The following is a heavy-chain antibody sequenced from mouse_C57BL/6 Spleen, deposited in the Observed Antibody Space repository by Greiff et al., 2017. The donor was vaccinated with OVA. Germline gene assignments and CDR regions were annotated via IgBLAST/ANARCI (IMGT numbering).Heavy chain of an antibody. D-gene: IGHD1-1*01. CDR2: INPGNGVT. J-gene: IGHJ2*01. CDR3: ARSIPYYCGSSYFDD. V-gene: IGHV1-82*01. Sequence: VKLMESGPELVKPGASVKLSCKASGYAFSSSWMNWVKQRPGQGLEWIGRINPGNGVTNYNGKFRGKATLPADKSPSTAYMQLSSLTSKESAVYLCARSIPYYCGSSYFDDWGKGTTLTVSS. CDR1: GYAFSSSW.